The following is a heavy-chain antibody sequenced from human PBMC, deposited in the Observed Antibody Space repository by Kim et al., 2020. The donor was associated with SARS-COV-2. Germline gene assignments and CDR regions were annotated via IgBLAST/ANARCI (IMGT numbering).Heavy chain of an antibody. CDR1: GFTFSDYY. D-gene: IGHD6-13*01. CDR3: ARVWRYSSSWYKGGWFDP. J-gene: IGHJ5*02. CDR2: ISSSSSYT. V-gene: IGHV3-11*06. Sequence: GGSLRLSCAASGFTFSDYYMSWIRQAPGKGLEWVSYISSSSSYTNYADSVKGRFTISRDNAKNSLYLQMNSLRAEDTAVYYCARVWRYSSSWYKGGWFDPWGQGTLVTVSS.